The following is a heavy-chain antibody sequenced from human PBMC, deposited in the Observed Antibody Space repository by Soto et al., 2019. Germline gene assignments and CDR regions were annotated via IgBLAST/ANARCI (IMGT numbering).Heavy chain of an antibody. CDR1: GFTFSSYG. CDR2: KWNDGRAK. J-gene: IGHJ2*01. V-gene: IGHV3-33*01. CDR3: AREGRPVVTATQPYWYFDL. D-gene: IGHD2-21*02. Sequence: QVQLVESGGGVVQPGRSLRLSCAASGFTFSSYGMHWVRQAPGKGLEWVAVKWNDGRAKPYPDSVKGRFSISRDNSKNTLYLQMNSLRAEDTAVYYCAREGRPVVTATQPYWYFDLWGRGTLVTVSS.